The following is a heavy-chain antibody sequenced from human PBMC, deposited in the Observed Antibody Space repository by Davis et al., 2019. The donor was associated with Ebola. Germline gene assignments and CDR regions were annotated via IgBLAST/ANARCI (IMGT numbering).Heavy chain of an antibody. CDR2: ISSSSSYI. Sequence: GESLKISCAASGFTFSSYSMNWVRQAPGKGLEWVSSISSSSSYIYYADSVKGRFTISRDNAKNSLYLQMNSLKTEDTAVYYCTTFEYSNIWPFDYWGQGTLVTVSS. CDR1: GFTFSSYS. V-gene: IGHV3-21*03. D-gene: IGHD6-13*01. J-gene: IGHJ4*02. CDR3: TTFEYSNIWPFDY.